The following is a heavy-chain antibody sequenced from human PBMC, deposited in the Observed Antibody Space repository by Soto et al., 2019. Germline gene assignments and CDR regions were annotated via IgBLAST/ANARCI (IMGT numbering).Heavy chain of an antibody. CDR3: ANQEVGGSYVYTFDP. J-gene: IGHJ5*02. Sequence: SETLSLTCTVSGRSLSSSSYYWGWIRQPPGKGLEWIGSIYYSGSTYYNPSLKSRVTISVDTSKNHFSLKLSSVTAADTAVYYCANQEVGGSYVYTFDPWGQGTLVTVS. D-gene: IGHD1-26*01. CDR2: IYYSGST. CDR1: GRSLSSSSYY. V-gene: IGHV4-39*02.